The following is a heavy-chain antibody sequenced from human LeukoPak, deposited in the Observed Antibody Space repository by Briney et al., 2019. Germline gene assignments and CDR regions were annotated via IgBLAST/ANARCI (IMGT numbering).Heavy chain of an antibody. CDR1: GGSISSHY. CDR2: IYYSGST. CDR3: ARVGDYYYGSGSYFNPLDY. Sequence: PSENLSLTCTVSGGSISSHYWSWLRQPPGKGLEWIGYIYYSGSTNYNPSLKSRVTISVDTSKNQFSLKLSSVTAAGTAVYYCARVGDYYYGSGSYFNPLDYWGQGTLVTVSS. J-gene: IGHJ4*02. D-gene: IGHD3-10*01. V-gene: IGHV4-59*11.